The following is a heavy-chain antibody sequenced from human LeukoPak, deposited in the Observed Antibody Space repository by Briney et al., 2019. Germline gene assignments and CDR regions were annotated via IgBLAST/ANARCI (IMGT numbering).Heavy chain of an antibody. D-gene: IGHD6-13*01. Sequence: PGGSLRLSCAASGFMLSSTWMHWVRQAPGKGLVWVSRINSDATSTSYADFVRGRFTISRDDAKNTMYLQMNSLRAEDTAMYYCVRGSPGYSSSWHAYWGQGTLVTVSS. CDR3: VRGSPGYSSSWHAY. CDR2: INSDATST. J-gene: IGHJ4*02. CDR1: GFMLSSTW. V-gene: IGHV3-74*01.